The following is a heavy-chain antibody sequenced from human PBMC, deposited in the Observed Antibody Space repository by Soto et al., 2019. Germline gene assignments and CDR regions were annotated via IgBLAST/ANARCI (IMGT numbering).Heavy chain of an antibody. CDR1: GFTFSSYA. Sequence: EVQLLESGGGLVQPGGSLRLSCAASGFTFSSYAMSWVRQAPGKGLEWVSAISGSGGSTYYADSVKGRFTISRDNSKNTLYLQMNSLRAEDTAVYYCAKVGGGVLEWLLVFDYWGQGTLVTVSS. J-gene: IGHJ4*02. CDR2: ISGSGGST. V-gene: IGHV3-23*01. CDR3: AKVGGGVLEWLLVFDY. D-gene: IGHD3-3*01.